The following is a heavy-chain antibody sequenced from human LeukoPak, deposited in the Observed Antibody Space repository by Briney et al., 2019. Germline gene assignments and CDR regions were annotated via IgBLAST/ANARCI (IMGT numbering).Heavy chain of an antibody. Sequence: SETLSLTCTVSGGSISSGGYYWSWIRQHPGKGLEWIGYIYYSGSTYYNPSLKSRVTISVDKSKEQFSLKLRSVTAADTAVYYCAQMDTAMCTHWGQGTLVTVSS. CDR1: GGSISSGGYY. CDR3: AQMDTAMCTH. J-gene: IGHJ4*02. V-gene: IGHV4-31*03. D-gene: IGHD5-18*01. CDR2: IYYSGST.